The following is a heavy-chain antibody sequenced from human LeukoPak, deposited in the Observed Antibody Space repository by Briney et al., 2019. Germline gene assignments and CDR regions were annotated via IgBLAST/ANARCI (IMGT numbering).Heavy chain of an antibody. CDR1: RFSFSTYP. D-gene: IGHD1-7*01. V-gene: IGHV3-23*01. CDR3: AREIRNWNYEDDAFDI. CDR2: ISASGDVT. J-gene: IGHJ3*02. Sequence: GSLRLSCAASRFSFSTYPMGWVRQAPGKGLEWVSGISASGDVTFHADPVKGRFTISRDNSKNTLYLQMTSLRAEDTAVYYCAREIRNWNYEDDAFDIWGQGTMVTVSS.